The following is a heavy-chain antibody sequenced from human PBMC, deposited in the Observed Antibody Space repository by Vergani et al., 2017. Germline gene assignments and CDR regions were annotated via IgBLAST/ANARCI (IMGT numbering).Heavy chain of an antibody. D-gene: IGHD2-15*01. CDR3: ARGGYITEXGYMRRVRGQKFDY. Sequence: QVQLQQWGAGLLKPSETLSLTCAVYGESFSGYYWSWIRQPPGKGLEWIGEINHSGSTNYTPSLRSRVTISVDTSKNQFSLKLSSVTAADTAVYYCARGGYITEXGYMRRVRGQKFDYWGQGTLVSVSS. J-gene: IGHJ4*02. V-gene: IGHV4-34*01. CDR2: INHSGST. CDR1: GESFSGYY.